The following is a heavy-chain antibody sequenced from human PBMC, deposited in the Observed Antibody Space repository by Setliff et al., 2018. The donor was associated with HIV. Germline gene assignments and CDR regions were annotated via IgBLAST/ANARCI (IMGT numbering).Heavy chain of an antibody. CDR2: IRYDGMNK. D-gene: IGHD3-22*01. CDR3: ASSRPPDDSSGYLDH. V-gene: IGHV3-30*02. J-gene: IGHJ4*01. Sequence: GGSLRLSCAASGFTFSHYSMHWVRQAPGKGLEWAAFIRYDGMNKYYADSVKGRFTISRDNSKNTLYLQMNSLRAEDTAMYYCASSRPPDDSSGYLDHWRHGTLVTVSS. CDR1: GFTFSHYS.